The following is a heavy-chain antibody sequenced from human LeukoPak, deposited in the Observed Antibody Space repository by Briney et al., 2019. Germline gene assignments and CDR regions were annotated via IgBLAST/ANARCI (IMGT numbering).Heavy chain of an antibody. V-gene: IGHV3-48*04. J-gene: IGHJ6*03. CDR1: GFTFSSYS. CDR2: ISSSGSTI. D-gene: IGHD4/OR15-4a*01. Sequence: GXSLRXSCAASGFTFSSYSMNWVRQAPGKGLEWVSYISSSGSTIYYADSVKGRFTISRDNAKNSLYLQMNSLRAGDTGVYYCXXXXXLAKYYYYYYYMDVWGKGTTVTVSS. CDR3: XXXXXLAKYYYYYYYMDV.